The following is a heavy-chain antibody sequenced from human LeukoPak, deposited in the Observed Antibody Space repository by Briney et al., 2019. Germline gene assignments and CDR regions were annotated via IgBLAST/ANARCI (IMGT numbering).Heavy chain of an antibody. Sequence: SETLSLTCTVSGGSISSSSYYWGWIRQPPGKGLEWIGTIYYSGSTYYNPSLKSRVTISVDTSKNQFSLKLSSVTAADTAVYYCARREEWSDYWGQGTLVTVSS. V-gene: IGHV4-39*01. CDR1: GGSISSSSYY. D-gene: IGHD2-8*01. CDR2: IYYSGST. CDR3: ARREEWSDY. J-gene: IGHJ4*02.